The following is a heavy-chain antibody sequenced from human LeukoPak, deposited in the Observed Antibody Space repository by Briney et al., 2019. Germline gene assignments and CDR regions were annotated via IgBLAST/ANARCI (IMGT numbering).Heavy chain of an antibody. CDR3: ARGRGSGKWFEP. CDR1: GFTFSDYC. J-gene: IGHJ5*02. Sequence: GGSLTLSCAASGFTFSDYCMSWIRQAPGKGLEWVQNIRYGGSNIYYADPVKGRFTISRDNAKNSLYLQMNSLRDEDTAVYYCARGRGSGKWFEPWGEGTLVTVSS. D-gene: IGHD2-15*01. V-gene: IGHV3-11*01. CDR2: IRYGGSNI.